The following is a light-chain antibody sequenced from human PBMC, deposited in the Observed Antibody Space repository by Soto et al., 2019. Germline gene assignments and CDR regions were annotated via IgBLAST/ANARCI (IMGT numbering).Light chain of an antibody. V-gene: IGLV1-40*01. CDR1: SSKIGAGYD. J-gene: IGLJ2*01. Sequence: QTVVTQPPSVSGAPGQRGTISCTGSSSKIGAGYDVHWYQQLPGTAPKLLIYGNSNRPSGVPDRFSGSKSGTSASLAITGLQAEDEADYYCQSYDSSLRVVFGGGTKLTVL. CDR2: GNS. CDR3: QSYDSSLRVV.